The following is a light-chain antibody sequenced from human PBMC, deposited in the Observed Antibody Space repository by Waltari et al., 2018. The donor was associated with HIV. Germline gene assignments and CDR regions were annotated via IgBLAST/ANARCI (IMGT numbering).Light chain of an antibody. V-gene: IGLV3-21*04. Sequence: SSLLTQPPLVSVAPGKTARVTCGGNNIERKSVHWYQQKPGQAPLLVIYYDTDRPSGIPERFSGSNSGNTATLTISRVGDGDEADYYCQVWDSTTDHVLFGGGTRLTVL. J-gene: IGLJ2*01. CDR3: QVWDSTTDHVL. CDR2: YDT. CDR1: NIERKS.